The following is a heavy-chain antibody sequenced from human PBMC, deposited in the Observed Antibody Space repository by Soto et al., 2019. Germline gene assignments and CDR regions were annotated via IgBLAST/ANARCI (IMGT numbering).Heavy chain of an antibody. J-gene: IGHJ5*02. Sequence: SGPTLVNPTQTLTLTCTFSGFSLSTSGVGVGWIRQPPGKALKWLALIYWDDDKRYSPSLKSRLTITKDTSKNQVVLTMTNMDPVDTATYYCAHSFTMIVPGPGWFDPWGQGTLVTVSS. CDR2: IYWDDDK. CDR1: GFSLSTSGVG. CDR3: AHSFTMIVPGPGWFDP. D-gene: IGHD3-22*01. V-gene: IGHV2-5*02.